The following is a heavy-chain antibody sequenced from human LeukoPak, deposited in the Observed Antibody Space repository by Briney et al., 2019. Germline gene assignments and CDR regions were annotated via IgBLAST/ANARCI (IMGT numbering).Heavy chain of an antibody. CDR3: ARGYGSGSPRYDY. CDR2: IYHSGST. J-gene: IGHJ4*02. V-gene: IGHV4-30-2*01. Sequence: PSETLSLTCAVSGGSISSGGYSWSWIRQPPGKGLKWIGYIYHSGSTYYNPSLKSRVTISVDRSKNQFSLKLSSVTAADTAVYYCARGYGSGSPRYDYWGQGTLVTVSS. D-gene: IGHD3-10*01. CDR1: GGSISSGGYS.